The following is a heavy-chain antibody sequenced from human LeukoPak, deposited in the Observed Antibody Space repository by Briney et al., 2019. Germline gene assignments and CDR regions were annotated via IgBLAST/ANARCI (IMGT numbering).Heavy chain of an antibody. CDR2: ISSKAYGGTT. V-gene: IGHV3-49*04. J-gene: IGHJ4*02. CDR3: TRGNIMVRGPSWDYYFDY. Sequence: GGSLRLSCTASGFTFGDYPMTWVRQAPGKGLEWVGSISSKAYGGTTEYAASVKGRFTISRDDSKSIAYLQMNSLKTEDTAVYYCTRGNIMVRGPSWDYYFDYWGQGTLVTVSS. CDR1: GFTFGDYP. D-gene: IGHD3-10*01.